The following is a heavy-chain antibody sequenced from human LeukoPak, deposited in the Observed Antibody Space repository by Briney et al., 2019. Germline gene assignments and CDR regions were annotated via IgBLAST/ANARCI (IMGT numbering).Heavy chain of an antibody. D-gene: IGHD6-19*01. Sequence: SETLSLTCTVSGGSISSGTYYWGWIRQPPGKGLEWIGFIYYGGSTYYNPSLKSRVTMSVDTSRNQFSLKLSSVTAADTAVYYCAIQAVAADYWGQGTLVTVSS. CDR3: AIQAVAADY. CDR2: IYYGGST. CDR1: GGSISSGTYY. V-gene: IGHV4-39*01. J-gene: IGHJ4*02.